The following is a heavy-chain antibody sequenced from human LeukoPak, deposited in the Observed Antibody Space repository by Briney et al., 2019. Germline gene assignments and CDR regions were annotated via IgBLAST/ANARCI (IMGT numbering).Heavy chain of an antibody. J-gene: IGHJ4*02. CDR3: ARDHNWVFDY. CDR1: GFMFNSYT. D-gene: IGHD1-20*01. CDR2: IGGGETT. Sequence: GESLRLSCAASGFMFNSYTMNWVRQAPGKGLEWISYIGGGETTSYADSVKGRFTISRDDAKNSLYLQMNSLRAEDTAVYYCARDHNWVFDYWGQGILVTVSS. V-gene: IGHV3-48*04.